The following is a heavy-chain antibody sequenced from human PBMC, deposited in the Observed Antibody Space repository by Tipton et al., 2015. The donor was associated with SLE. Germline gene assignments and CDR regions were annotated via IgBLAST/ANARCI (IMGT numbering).Heavy chain of an antibody. CDR2: IYSDGST. J-gene: IGHJ4*02. CDR1: GFTVSSNY. Sequence: SLRLSCAASGFTVSSNYMSWVRQAPGKGLEWVSVIYSDGSTYYADSVKGRFTISRDNSKNTLYLQMNSLRAEDTAVYYCARVIPDYYGSGPLDYWGQGTLVTVSS. D-gene: IGHD3-10*01. V-gene: IGHV3-53*01. CDR3: ARVIPDYYGSGPLDY.